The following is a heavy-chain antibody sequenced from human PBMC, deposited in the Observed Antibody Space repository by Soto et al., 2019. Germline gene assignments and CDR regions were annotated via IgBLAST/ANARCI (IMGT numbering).Heavy chain of an antibody. J-gene: IGHJ3*02. CDR3: ARHRGSYYDGFDI. Sequence: QWQLQESGPGLVKPSETLSLTCTVSGGSISSSDYYWGCIRQTPGQGLEWIGSISYTGSTYYNPSLKSRVTISVDTSKNQFSLKLGSVTAADTAVYYCARHRGSYYDGFDIWGQGTMVTVSS. CDR1: GGSISSSDYY. D-gene: IGHD1-26*01. CDR2: ISYTGST. V-gene: IGHV4-39*01.